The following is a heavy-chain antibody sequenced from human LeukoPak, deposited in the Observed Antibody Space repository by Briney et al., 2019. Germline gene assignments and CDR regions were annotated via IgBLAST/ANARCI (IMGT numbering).Heavy chain of an antibody. CDR3: ARIVVVPAAIKGIDY. CDR2: IYHSGST. V-gene: IGHV4-38-2*02. J-gene: IGHJ4*02. D-gene: IGHD2-2*02. CDR1: GYSISSGYY. Sequence: KTSETLSLTCTVSGYSISSGYYWGWIRQPPGKGLEWIGSIYHSGSTYYNPSLKSRVTISVDTSKNQFSLKLSSVTAADTAVYYCARIVVVPAAIKGIDYWGQGTLVTVSS.